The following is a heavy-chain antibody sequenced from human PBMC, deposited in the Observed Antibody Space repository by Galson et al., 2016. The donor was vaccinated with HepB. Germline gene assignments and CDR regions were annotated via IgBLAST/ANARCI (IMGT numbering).Heavy chain of an antibody. CDR1: GFTFRNYA. CDR3: VMNEVGYNSGWYYFDY. D-gene: IGHD6-19*01. CDR2: ISSNGGYT. J-gene: IGHJ4*02. Sequence: SLRLSCAASGFTFRNYAMHWVRQAPGKGLEDISFISSNGGYTYYADSVEGRFTISRHNSKNTLYLQMGSLRPEDTAVYYCVMNEVGYNSGWYYFDYWGQGTLVTVSS. V-gene: IGHV3-64D*06.